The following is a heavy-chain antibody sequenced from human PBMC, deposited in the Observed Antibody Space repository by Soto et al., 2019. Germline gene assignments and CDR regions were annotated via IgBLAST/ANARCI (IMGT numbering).Heavy chain of an antibody. V-gene: IGHV1-69*01. CDR3: ASHGITGTWVYYYGMDV. CDR1: GGTFSSYA. Sequence: QVQLVQSGAVVKKPGSSVKVSCKASGGTFSSYAISWVRQAPGQGLEWMGGIIPIFGTANYAQKFQGRVTITADESTITAYMELSSLRSEDTAVYYCASHGITGTWVYYYGMDVWGQGTTVTVSS. D-gene: IGHD1-7*01. J-gene: IGHJ6*02. CDR2: IIPIFGTA.